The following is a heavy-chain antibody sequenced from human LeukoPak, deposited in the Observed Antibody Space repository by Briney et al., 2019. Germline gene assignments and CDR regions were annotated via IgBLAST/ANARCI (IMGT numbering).Heavy chain of an antibody. CDR2: IHYSGST. J-gene: IGHJ4*02. CDR3: ARGSGSYTSFDY. Sequence: SETLSLTCTVSGGSISSYYWSWIRQPPGKGLEWIGYIHYSGSTHYNPSLKSRVTISVDTSKNQFSLKLSSVTAADTAVYYCARGSGSYTSFDYWGQGTLVTVSS. D-gene: IGHD1-26*01. V-gene: IGHV4-59*01. CDR1: GGSISSYY.